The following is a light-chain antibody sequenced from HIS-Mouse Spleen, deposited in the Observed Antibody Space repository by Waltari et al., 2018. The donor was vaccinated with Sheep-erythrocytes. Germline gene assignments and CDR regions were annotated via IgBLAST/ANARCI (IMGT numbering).Light chain of an antibody. CDR2: RNN. Sequence: QSVLTQPPSASGTPGQRVTISCSGSSSNIGSNYVYWYQQLPGTAPKLLIYRNNQRPSGVPDRCSGSKSGTSASLAISGLRSEDEADYYCCSYAGSYNHVFATGTKVTVL. CDR3: CSYAGSYNHV. J-gene: IGLJ1*01. V-gene: IGLV1-47*01. CDR1: SSNIGSNY.